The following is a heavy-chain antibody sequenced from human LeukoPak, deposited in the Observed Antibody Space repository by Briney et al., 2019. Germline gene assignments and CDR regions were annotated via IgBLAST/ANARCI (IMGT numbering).Heavy chain of an antibody. D-gene: IGHD2-21*02. J-gene: IGHJ4*02. Sequence: GGSLRLSCAASGFTFSSYAMSWVRQAPGKGLEWVSVISGSGGNTYYADSVKGRFTISRDNSKNTLYLQMNSLRAEDTAVYYCTKALYCGGDCYSRDDYWGQGTLVTVSS. CDR3: TKALYCGGDCYSRDDY. V-gene: IGHV3-23*01. CDR1: GFTFSSYA. CDR2: ISGSGGNT.